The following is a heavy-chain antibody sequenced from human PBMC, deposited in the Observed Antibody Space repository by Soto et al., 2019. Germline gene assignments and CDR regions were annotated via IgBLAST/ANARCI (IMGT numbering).Heavy chain of an antibody. Sequence: PGGSLRISCSASGFTFSSYEMNWVRQAPGKGLEWVSYISDSGRTIYYADSVKGRFTVSRDDAQNSVYLQMDSLRAEDTAVYYCARDLLHYDFWSGYSAYFYYGMDVWGPGTTVTVSS. CDR1: GFTFSSYE. D-gene: IGHD3-3*01. CDR3: ARDLLHYDFWSGYSAYFYYGMDV. V-gene: IGHV3-48*03. J-gene: IGHJ6*02. CDR2: ISDSGRTI.